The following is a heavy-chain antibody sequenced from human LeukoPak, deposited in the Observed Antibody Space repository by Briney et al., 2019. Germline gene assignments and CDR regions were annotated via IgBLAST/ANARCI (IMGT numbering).Heavy chain of an antibody. V-gene: IGHV3-11*01. D-gene: IGHD6-6*01. CDR3: ARSIESSNPPYYYFYMDV. Sequence: GGSLRLSCAASGTTFSDYYMSWIRQAPGQRLEWLSYISSSGRTMYYADSVKGRFTISRDNAKNSLYLQLNSLRAEDTAVYFCARSIESSNPPYYYFYMDVWGKGTTVTVSS. CDR2: ISSSGRTM. J-gene: IGHJ6*03. CDR1: GTTFSDYY.